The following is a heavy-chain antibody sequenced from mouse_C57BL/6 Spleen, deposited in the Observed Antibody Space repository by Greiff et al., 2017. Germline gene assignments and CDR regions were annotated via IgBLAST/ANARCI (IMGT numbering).Heavy chain of an antibody. V-gene: IGHV1-52*01. CDR2: IDPSDSET. Sequence: QVQLQQPGAELVRPGSSVKLSCKASGYTFTSYWMHWVKQRPIQGLEWIGNIDPSDSETHYNQKFKDKATLTVDKSSSTAYMQLSSLTSEDSAVYYCARRNNYDYDEGYYAMDYWGQGTSGTVSS. CDR1: GYTFTSYW. CDR3: ARRNNYDYDEGYYAMDY. D-gene: IGHD2-4*01. J-gene: IGHJ4*01.